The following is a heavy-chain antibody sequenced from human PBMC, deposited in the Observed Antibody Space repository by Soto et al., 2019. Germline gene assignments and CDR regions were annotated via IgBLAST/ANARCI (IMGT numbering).Heavy chain of an antibody. J-gene: IGHJ3*02. V-gene: IGHV4-39*01. Sequence: QLQLQESGPGLVKPSETLSLTCAVSGDSISSSPFYWGWIRQPPGKGLEWIGSIYYSGSTYQNPSLKSPATKSADSSKNQFSLKLISVTAAGTAVEYCARQTAASVLPAPGAFDIWGQGTMVAVS. CDR1: GDSISSSPFY. CDR2: IYYSGST. CDR3: ARQTAASVLPAPGAFDI. D-gene: IGHD2-2*01.